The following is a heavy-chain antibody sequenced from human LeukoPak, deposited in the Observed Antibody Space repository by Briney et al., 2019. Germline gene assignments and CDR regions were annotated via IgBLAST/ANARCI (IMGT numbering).Heavy chain of an antibody. J-gene: IGHJ4*02. CDR1: GFTFINYA. CDR2: ISGVGDST. V-gene: IGHV3-23*01. Sequence: GVSLRLSCAASGFTFINYAMCWVRQAPGKGPEWVSFISGVGDSTYYPDSVRGRFTVSRDNSKNTLYLQMNSLRGEDTAVYYCAKDRPGSFDYWSQGTLVTVSS. CDR3: AKDRPGSFDY. D-gene: IGHD1-26*01.